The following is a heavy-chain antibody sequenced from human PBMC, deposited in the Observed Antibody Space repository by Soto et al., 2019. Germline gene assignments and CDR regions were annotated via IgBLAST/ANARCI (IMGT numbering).Heavy chain of an antibody. CDR3: ARYRREAVAGYTLDN. CDR2: VYNSGGT. D-gene: IGHD6-13*01. J-gene: IGHJ4*02. V-gene: IGHV4-59*01. CDR1: GGSISSNY. Sequence: ETLSLTCTVSGGSISSNYWTWIRQPPGKGLEWTGYVYNSGGTNYNPSLKSRVTISEDTSKSQFSLKVNSMTAADTAVYYCARYRREAVAGYTLDNWGQGILVTVSS.